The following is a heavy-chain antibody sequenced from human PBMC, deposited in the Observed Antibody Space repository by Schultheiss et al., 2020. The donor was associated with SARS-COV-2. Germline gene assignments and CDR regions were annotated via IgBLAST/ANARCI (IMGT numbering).Heavy chain of an antibody. V-gene: IGHV1-69*04. CDR3: AREDSSGYYGR. D-gene: IGHD3-22*01. J-gene: IGHJ4*02. CDR2: IIPILGIA. CDR1: GYTFTSYG. Sequence: SVKVSCKASGYTFTSYGISWVRQAPGQGLEWMGRIIPILGIANYAQKFQGRVTITADKSTSTAYMELSSLRSEDTAVYYCAREDSSGYYGRWGQGTLVTVSS.